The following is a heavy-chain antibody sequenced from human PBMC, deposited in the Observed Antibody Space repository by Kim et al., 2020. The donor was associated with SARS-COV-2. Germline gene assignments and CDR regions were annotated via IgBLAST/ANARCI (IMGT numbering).Heavy chain of an antibody. V-gene: IGHV1-46*01. D-gene: IGHD1-20*01. Sequence: ASVKVSCKASGYPFTSFYVHWVRQAPGQGLEWIGVINSNSGTTTYGPEFQGRVTVTRDTSTETVTLELTSLRSDDTAMYFCAGEWPGYKGTLDLWGQGSMLSV. CDR1: GYPFTSFY. J-gene: IGHJ3*01. CDR2: INSNSGTT. CDR3: AGEWPGYKGTLDL.